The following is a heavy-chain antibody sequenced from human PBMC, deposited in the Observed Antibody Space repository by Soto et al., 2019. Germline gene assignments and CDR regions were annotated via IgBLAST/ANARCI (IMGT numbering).Heavy chain of an antibody. Sequence: SETLSLTCAVYGGSFSGYYWSWIRQPPGKGLEWIGEINHSGSTNYNPSLKSRVTISVDTSKNQFSLKLSSVTAADTAVYYCARGRSSSSGRGTFSPRPGGPIDYWGQGTLVTVSS. CDR3: ARGRSSSSGRGTFSPRPGGPIDY. D-gene: IGHD6-6*01. J-gene: IGHJ4*02. CDR1: GGSFSGYY. V-gene: IGHV4-34*01. CDR2: INHSGST.